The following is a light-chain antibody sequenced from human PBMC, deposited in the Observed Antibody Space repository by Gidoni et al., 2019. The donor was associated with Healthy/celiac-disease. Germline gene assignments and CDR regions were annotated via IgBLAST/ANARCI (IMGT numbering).Light chain of an antibody. J-gene: IGLJ1*01. Sequence: QSVLTQPTSASGTPGQRVTISCSGSSSNIGSNYVYWYQQLPGTAPKLLIDRNNQRPSGVPDRFSVSKAGTSASLAISGLRSEDEADYYCAAWDDSLSGLYVFGTGTKVTVL. CDR2: RNN. CDR3: AAWDDSLSGLYV. CDR1: SSNIGSNY. V-gene: IGLV1-47*01.